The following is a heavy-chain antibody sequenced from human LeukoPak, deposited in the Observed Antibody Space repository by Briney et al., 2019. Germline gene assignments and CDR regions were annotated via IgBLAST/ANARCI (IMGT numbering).Heavy chain of an antibody. J-gene: IGHJ4*02. Sequence: GGSLRLSCAASGFSFSNAWMNWVRQAPGKGLEWVGRIKSKNDGGTTDYAAPVKGRFTISRDDSKNTLFLQISSLKTEDAAVYCCTTDGIAVAGTGFGYWGQGTLVTVSS. CDR2: IKSKNDGGTT. D-gene: IGHD6-19*01. CDR1: GFSFSNAW. V-gene: IGHV3-15*07. CDR3: TTDGIAVAGTGFGY.